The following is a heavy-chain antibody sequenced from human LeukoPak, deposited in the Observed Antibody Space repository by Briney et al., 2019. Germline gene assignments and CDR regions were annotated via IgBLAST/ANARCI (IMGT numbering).Heavy chain of an antibody. J-gene: IGHJ5*02. D-gene: IGHD2-2*01. CDR1: GYTFTGYY. V-gene: IGHV1-2*04. CDR2: INPNSGGT. CDR3: ARQMRYCSSTSCYGNWFDP. Sequence: ASVKVSCKASGYTFTGYYMHWVRQAPGQGLEWMGWINPNSGGTNYAQKFQGWVTMTRDTSISTAYMELSRLRSDDTAVYYCARQMRYCSSTSCYGNWFDPWSQGTLVTVSS.